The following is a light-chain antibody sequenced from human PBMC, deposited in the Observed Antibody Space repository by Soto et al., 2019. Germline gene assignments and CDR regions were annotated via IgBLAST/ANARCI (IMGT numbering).Light chain of an antibody. V-gene: IGKV1-5*03. J-gene: IGKJ1*01. CDR1: QTISSW. CDR2: KAS. CDR3: QQYNSYST. Sequence: DIQMTQSPATLSGSVGDRVTITCRASQTISSWLAWYQQKPGKAPKRLIYKASTLKRGVPSRFSGSGSGTEFTLTISSLQPDDFATYYCQQYNSYSTFGQGTKVDIK.